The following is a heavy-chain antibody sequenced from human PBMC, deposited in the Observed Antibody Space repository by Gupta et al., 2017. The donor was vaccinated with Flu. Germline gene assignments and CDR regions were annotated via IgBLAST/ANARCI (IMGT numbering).Heavy chain of an antibody. Sequence: SAWVPKPAGRGQDWIGTIYYSGSTSYSPSLKTRVTMSVDTSNNEFSLRMSSATAADTAIYYGARQYRHSPQRHVFDYWGQGALVTVSS. J-gene: IGHJ4*02. D-gene: IGHD6-25*01. CDR3: ARQYRHSPQRHVFDY. CDR2: IYYSGST. V-gene: IGHV4-39*01.